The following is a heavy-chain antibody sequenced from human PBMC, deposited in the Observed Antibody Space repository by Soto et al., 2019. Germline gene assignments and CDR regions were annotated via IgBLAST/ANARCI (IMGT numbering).Heavy chain of an antibody. Sequence: PGGSLRLSCAACGRTVSGKEISLVRQYTGKVLEWVSVIYSGGSKHDADSVKGRFTISRDNSKNMVYLQMNSLRVDDTAAYYSATQPIRSASLVTVNGMDVWGQGTTVTVYS. V-gene: IGHV3-53*01. CDR2: IYSGGSK. D-gene: IGHD2-21*02. CDR3: ATQPIRSASLVTVNGMDV. CDR1: GRTVSGKE. J-gene: IGHJ6*01.